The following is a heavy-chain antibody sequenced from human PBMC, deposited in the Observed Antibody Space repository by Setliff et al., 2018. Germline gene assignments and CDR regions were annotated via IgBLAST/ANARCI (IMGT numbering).Heavy chain of an antibody. Sequence: SETLSLTCTVSGYSISSGYIWGWIRQPPGKGLEWVGNIGHTGSINYNPSLKSRLTISRDTSKNQVSLKLNSVTAADTAVYYCARVYSSSSRMGYYYYYYMDVWGKGTTVTVSS. CDR2: IGHTGSI. CDR3: ARVYSSSSRMGYYYYYYMDV. J-gene: IGHJ6*03. CDR1: GYSISSGYI. V-gene: IGHV4-38-2*02. D-gene: IGHD6-6*01.